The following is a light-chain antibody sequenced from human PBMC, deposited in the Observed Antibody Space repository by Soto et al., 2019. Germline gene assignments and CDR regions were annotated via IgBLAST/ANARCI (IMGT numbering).Light chain of an antibody. Sequence: EIVMTQSPATLSVSPGERATLSCRASQSVSSNLAWYQQKPGQAPRLLIYGASTRATGIPARFSGSGSGTEFTLTISRPEPEDFAVYYCQQYGTSRWTFGQGTKVDIK. CDR3: QQYGTSRWT. CDR1: QSVSSN. J-gene: IGKJ1*01. CDR2: GAS. V-gene: IGKV3-15*01.